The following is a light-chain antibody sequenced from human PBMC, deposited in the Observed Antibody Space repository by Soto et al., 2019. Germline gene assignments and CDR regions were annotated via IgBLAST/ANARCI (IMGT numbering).Light chain of an antibody. CDR2: QVS. Sequence: DVVMTQSPLSLPVTLGQPASISCRSSQSLIHSDGNTYLNWFQQRPGQSPRRLIYQVSDRDSGVPDRFSGSGSCTDFILKISRVEAEHVGVYYCMHGTHWPWTFGQGTEVEIK. CDR3: MHGTHWPWT. J-gene: IGKJ1*01. V-gene: IGKV2-30*02. CDR1: QSLIHSDGNTY.